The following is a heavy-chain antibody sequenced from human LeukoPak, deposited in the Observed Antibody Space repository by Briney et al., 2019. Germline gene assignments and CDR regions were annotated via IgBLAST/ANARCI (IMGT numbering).Heavy chain of an antibody. V-gene: IGHV4-34*01. CDR1: GGSFSGYY. Sequence: PSETLSRTCAVYGGSFSGYYWSWIRQPPGKGLEWIGEINHSGSTNYNPSLKSRVTISVDTSKNQFSLKLSSVTAADTAVYYSARGDRVRYCSSTSCYRTYNWFDPWGQGTLVTVSS. J-gene: IGHJ5*02. D-gene: IGHD2-2*02. CDR3: ARGDRVRYCSSTSCYRTYNWFDP. CDR2: INHSGST.